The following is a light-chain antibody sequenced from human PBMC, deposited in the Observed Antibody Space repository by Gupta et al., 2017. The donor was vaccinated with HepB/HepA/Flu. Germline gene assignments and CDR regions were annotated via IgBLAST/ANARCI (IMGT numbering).Light chain of an antibody. CDR3: QQANSFPFT. CDR2: GTS. CDR1: QRINNW. J-gene: IGKJ4*01. Sequence: QSSAASFVGDRVTITCRASQRINNWFAWYQQKPGIAPELISDGTSKLHNGVPSRFSGRGSGTEFTLTISSLQPEDVATCFCQQANSFPFTYGGGTKVGI. V-gene: IGKV1D-12*01.